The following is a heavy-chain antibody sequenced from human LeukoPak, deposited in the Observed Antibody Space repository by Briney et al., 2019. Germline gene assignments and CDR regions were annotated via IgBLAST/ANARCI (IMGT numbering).Heavy chain of an antibody. CDR2: IDYTGSA. J-gene: IGHJ4*02. V-gene: IGHV4-61*01. Sequence: PSETLSLTCTVSGGSVSSNSYYWSWVRQPPGKGLEWIGFIDYTGSANYNPSLKSRVTISVDTSNNQFSLKLSSVTAADTAVYYCARDGDYYDSSGYYYPFDYWGQGTLVTVSS. D-gene: IGHD3-22*01. CDR1: GGSVSSNSYY. CDR3: ARDGDYYDSSGYYYPFDY.